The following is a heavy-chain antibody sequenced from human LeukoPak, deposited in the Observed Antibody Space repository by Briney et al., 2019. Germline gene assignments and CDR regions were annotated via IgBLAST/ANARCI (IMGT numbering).Heavy chain of an antibody. J-gene: IGHJ6*02. Sequence: GGSLRPSCAASGFTFSSYWMNWARQAPGKGLEWVASINHNGNVNYYVDSVKGRFTISRDNAKNSLYLQMSNLRAGDTAVYFCARGGGLDVWGQGATVTVSS. V-gene: IGHV3-7*03. CDR1: GFTFSSYW. D-gene: IGHD3-16*01. CDR3: ARGGGLDV. CDR2: INHNGNVN.